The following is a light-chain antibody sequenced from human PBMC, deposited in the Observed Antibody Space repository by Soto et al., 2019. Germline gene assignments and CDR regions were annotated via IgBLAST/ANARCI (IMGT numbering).Light chain of an antibody. CDR3: QQFNNYPWT. Sequence: DIQMTQSPSSLSASVGDRVTITCRASQSISSYLNWYQQKPGKAPKLLIYAASSLQSGVPSRFSGSGSGTEFTLTISSLQPDDSATYYCQQFNNYPWTFGQGTKV. CDR1: QSISSY. CDR2: AAS. V-gene: IGKV1-39*01. J-gene: IGKJ1*01.